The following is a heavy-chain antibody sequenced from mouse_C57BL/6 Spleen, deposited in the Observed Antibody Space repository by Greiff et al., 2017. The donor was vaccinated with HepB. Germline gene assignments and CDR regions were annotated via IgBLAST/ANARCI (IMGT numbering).Heavy chain of an antibody. CDR1: GFTFSSYA. V-gene: IGHV5-9-1*02. J-gene: IGHJ3*01. CDR2: ISSGGDYI. D-gene: IGHD2-4*01. Sequence: EVKLMESGEGLVKPGGSLKLSCAASGFTFSSYAMSWVRQTPEKRLEWVAYISSGGDYIYYADTVKGRFTISRDNARNTLYLQMSSLKSEDTAMYYCTGYDSWFAYWGQGTLVTVSA. CDR3: TGYDSWFAY.